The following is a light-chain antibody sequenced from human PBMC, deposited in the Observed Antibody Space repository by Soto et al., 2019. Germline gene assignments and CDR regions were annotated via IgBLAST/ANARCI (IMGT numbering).Light chain of an antibody. CDR1: SSNIGINT. Sequence: QSVLTQPPSASGTPGQRVTISCSGSSSNIGINTVNWYQQLPGTAPKLLIYSNNQRPSGVPERFSGSKSGTSASLAISGLQSEEEADYYCAAWDDSLNGPGAFGTGTKVTVL. CDR2: SNN. J-gene: IGLJ1*01. CDR3: AAWDDSLNGPGA. V-gene: IGLV1-44*01.